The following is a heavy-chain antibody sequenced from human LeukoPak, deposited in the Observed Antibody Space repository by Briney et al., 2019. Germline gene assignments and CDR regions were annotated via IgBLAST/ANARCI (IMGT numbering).Heavy chain of an antibody. CDR2: ISSSGSTI. J-gene: IGHJ3*02. CDR3: ARAPTLLLDAFDI. Sequence: QPGGSLRLSCTASGFTFSSYEMNWVRQAPGKGLEWVSYISSSGSTIYYADSVKGRFTISRDNAKNSLYLQMNSLRAEDTAVYFCARAPTLLLDAFDIWGQGTMVTVPS. CDR1: GFTFSSYE. V-gene: IGHV3-48*03. D-gene: IGHD1-26*01.